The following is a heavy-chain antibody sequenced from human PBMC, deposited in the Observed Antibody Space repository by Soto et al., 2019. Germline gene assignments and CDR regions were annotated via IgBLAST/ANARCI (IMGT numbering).Heavy chain of an antibody. D-gene: IGHD3-10*01. J-gene: IGHJ4*02. CDR2: IYSGGYT. Sequence: EVQLVESGGGLIQPGGFLRLSCAVSGFTVSNNYMSWVRQAPGKGLEGVSVIYSGGYTAYGDSVKGRFTISRDNSKNTFNLKRNSRGADDPAVYYWGTPPGGGGYWGQGTLVTVSS. CDR1: GFTVSNNY. V-gene: IGHV3-53*01. CDR3: GTPPGGGGY.